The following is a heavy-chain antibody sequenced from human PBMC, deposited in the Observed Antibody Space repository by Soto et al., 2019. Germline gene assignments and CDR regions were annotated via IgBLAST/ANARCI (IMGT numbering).Heavy chain of an antibody. J-gene: IGHJ4*02. Sequence: ASVKVSCKASGYTFSDYHIHWVRQAPGHGLDWMGIINPPDGSTTYAQKFQGRVSMTSDTSTSTVYMELSSLRSEDTAIYYCARYYDSSGPAFDYWGQGTLVTVSS. CDR1: GYTFSDYH. CDR3: ARYYDSSGPAFDY. CDR2: INPPDGST. D-gene: IGHD3-22*01. V-gene: IGHV1-46*01.